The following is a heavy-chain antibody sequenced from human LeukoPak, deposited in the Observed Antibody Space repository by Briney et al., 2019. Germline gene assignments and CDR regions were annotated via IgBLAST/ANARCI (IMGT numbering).Heavy chain of an antibody. J-gene: IGHJ4*02. V-gene: IGHV4-34*01. CDR1: GGSFSGYY. CDR3: ARLGSENFDY. CDR2: INHSGST. Sequence: SETLSLTCAVYGGSFSGYYWSWIRQPPGKGLEWIGEINHSGSTNYNPSLKSRVTISVDTSKNQFFLKLSSVTAADTAVYYCARLGSENFDYWGQGTLVTVSS.